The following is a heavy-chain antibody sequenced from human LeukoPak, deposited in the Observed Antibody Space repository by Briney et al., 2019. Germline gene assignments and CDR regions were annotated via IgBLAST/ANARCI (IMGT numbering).Heavy chain of an antibody. CDR3: AKDRLNAARGVNDY. D-gene: IGHD3-10*01. Sequence: GGSLRLSCAASGFTFNNYAMTWVRQAPGKGLEWVSGISGNGGSTYYADSVKGRFTISRDNSKNTLFLQMNSLRAEDTAIYYCAKDRLNAARGVNDYWGQGTLVTVSS. CDR2: ISGNGGST. V-gene: IGHV3-23*01. J-gene: IGHJ4*02. CDR1: GFTFNNYA.